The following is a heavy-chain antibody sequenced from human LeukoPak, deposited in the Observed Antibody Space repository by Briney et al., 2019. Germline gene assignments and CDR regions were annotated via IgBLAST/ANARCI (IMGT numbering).Heavy chain of an antibody. CDR1: GGSFSGYY. D-gene: IGHD3-10*01. J-gene: IGHJ5*02. V-gene: IGHV4-34*01. CDR2: INHSGST. CDR3: ARGAPVLLWFGELRNWFDP. Sequence: SETLSLTCAVYGGSFSGYYWSWIRQPPGKGLEWIGEINHSGSTNYNPSLKSRVTISVDTSKSQFSLKLSSVTAADTAVYYCARGAPVLLWFGELRNWFDPWGQGTLVTVSS.